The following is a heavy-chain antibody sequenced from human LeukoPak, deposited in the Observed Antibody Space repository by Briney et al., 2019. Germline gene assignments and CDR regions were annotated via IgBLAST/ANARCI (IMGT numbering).Heavy chain of an antibody. J-gene: IGHJ4*02. CDR3: ARLSDY. Sequence: GESLKTSCSGSGYIFTTYWISWVRQMPGKGLEWMGKIDPSNSQTHYSPSFQGRVTISADKSSSTAYLQWTSLKASDTAMYYCARLSDYWGQGTLVTVSS. CDR1: GYIFTTYW. CDR2: IDPSNSQT. V-gene: IGHV5-10-1*01.